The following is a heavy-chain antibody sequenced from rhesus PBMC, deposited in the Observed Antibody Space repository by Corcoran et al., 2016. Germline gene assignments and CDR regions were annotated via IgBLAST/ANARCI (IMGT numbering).Heavy chain of an antibody. CDR3: GRPGYDNDF. Sequence: QLRLQESGPGMVKPSETLALTRDVSGGSISTSSWTWIRKSSGRKFEWIGRILPSNGDTHYNPSLDSRVTISIDTSKNQFSLKLTSMTAADTAVYYCGRPGYDNDFWGQGILVTVSS. J-gene: IGHJ4*01. CDR2: ILPSNGDT. D-gene: IGHD2-2*01. CDR1: GGSISTSS. V-gene: IGHV4-173*01.